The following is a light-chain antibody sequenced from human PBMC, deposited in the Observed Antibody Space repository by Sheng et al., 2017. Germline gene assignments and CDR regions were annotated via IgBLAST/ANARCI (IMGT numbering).Light chain of an antibody. CDR1: QSIGTW. CDR2: KAS. V-gene: IGKV1-5*03. Sequence: SQMTQFPSTLSASVGDRVTITCRASQSIGTWLAWYQQKPGRAPELLIYKASILQSGVPSRFSGSGSGTQFTLTISSLQPDDSAVYYCQHYNNWPYTFGQGTKLEIK. J-gene: IGKJ2*01. CDR3: QHYNNWPYT.